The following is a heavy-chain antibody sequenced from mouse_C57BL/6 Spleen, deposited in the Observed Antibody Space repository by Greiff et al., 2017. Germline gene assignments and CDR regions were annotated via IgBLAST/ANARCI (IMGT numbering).Heavy chain of an antibody. CDR1: GFNIKDYY. CDR2: IDPEDGDT. V-gene: IGHV14-1*01. J-gene: IGHJ4*01. D-gene: IGHD2-3*01. CDR3: THDGYYDYAMDY. Sequence: EVQLQQSGAELVRPGASVKLSCTASGFNIKDYYMHWVKQRPEQGLEWIGRIDPEDGDTEYAPKFQGKATMTADTSSNTAYLQLSSLTYEDTAVYYCTHDGYYDYAMDYWGQGTSVTVSS.